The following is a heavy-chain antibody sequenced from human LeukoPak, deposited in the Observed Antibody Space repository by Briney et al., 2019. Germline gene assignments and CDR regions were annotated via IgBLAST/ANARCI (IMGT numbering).Heavy chain of an antibody. V-gene: IGHV3-7*04. CDR3: ARGDYGDYVWVDAFDV. Sequence: GRSLRLSCAASGFTFSSYGMHWVRQAPGKGLEWVANIKQDGSEKYYVDSVKGRFTISRDNAKNSLYLQMNSLRAEDTAVYFCARGDYGDYVWVDAFDVWGQGTMVTVSS. CDR1: GFTFSSYG. D-gene: IGHD4-17*01. J-gene: IGHJ3*01. CDR2: IKQDGSEK.